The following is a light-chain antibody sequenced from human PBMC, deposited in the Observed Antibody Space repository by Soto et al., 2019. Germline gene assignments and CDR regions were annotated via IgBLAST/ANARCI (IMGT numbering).Light chain of an antibody. Sequence: DIQVTQYPSTLSGSVGDRVTITCRASQTISSWFAWYQQKPGKAPKLLIYKASTLKSGVPSRFSGSGSGTEFTLTISSLQPDDFATYYCQHYNSYSEAFGQGTKVDIK. CDR1: QTISSW. CDR3: QHYNSYSEA. V-gene: IGKV1-5*03. CDR2: KAS. J-gene: IGKJ1*01.